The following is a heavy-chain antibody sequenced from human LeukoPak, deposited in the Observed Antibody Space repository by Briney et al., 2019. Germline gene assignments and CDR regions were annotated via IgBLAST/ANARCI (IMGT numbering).Heavy chain of an antibody. V-gene: IGHV1-2*02. Sequence: ASVKVSCKASGYTFTGYYMHWVRQAPGQGLEWVGWINPNSGGTNYAQKFQGRVTMTRDTSISTAYMELSRLRSDDTAVYYCARVGGGATEIDYWGQGTLVTVSS. CDR1: GYTFTGYY. D-gene: IGHD1-26*01. CDR2: INPNSGGT. CDR3: ARVGGGATEIDY. J-gene: IGHJ4*02.